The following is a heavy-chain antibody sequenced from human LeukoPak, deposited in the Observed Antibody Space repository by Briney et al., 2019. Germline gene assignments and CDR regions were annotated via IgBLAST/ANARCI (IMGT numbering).Heavy chain of an antibody. CDR3: ARDPFWGVVVPAALDY. Sequence: ASVKVSCKASGYTFTGYYMHWVRQAPGQGLEWMGWINPNSGGTNYAQKLQGRVTMTRDTSISTAYMELSRLRSDDTAVYYCARDPFWGVVVPAALDYWGQGTLVTVSS. D-gene: IGHD2-2*01. V-gene: IGHV1-2*02. J-gene: IGHJ4*02. CDR2: INPNSGGT. CDR1: GYTFTGYY.